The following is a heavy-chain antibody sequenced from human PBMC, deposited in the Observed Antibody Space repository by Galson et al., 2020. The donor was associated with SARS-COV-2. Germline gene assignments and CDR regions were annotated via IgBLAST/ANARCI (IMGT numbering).Heavy chain of an antibody. CDR3: ARVRPNYDFWSGYLGRVDGGYYYMDV. D-gene: IGHD3-3*01. CDR1: GGSISSGGYY. CDR2: IYYSGST. J-gene: IGHJ6*03. Sequence: SETLSLTCTVSGGSISSGGYYWSWIRQHPGKGLEWIGYIYYSGSTYYNPSLKSRVTISVDTSKNQFSLKLSSVTAADTAVYYCARVRPNYDFWSGYLGRVDGGYYYMDVWGKGTTVTVSS. V-gene: IGHV4-31*03.